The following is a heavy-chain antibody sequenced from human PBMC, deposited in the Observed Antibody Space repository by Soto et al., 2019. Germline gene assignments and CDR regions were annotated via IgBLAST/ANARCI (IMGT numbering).Heavy chain of an antibody. CDR1: GYTFTGYY. V-gene: IGHV1-2*02. J-gene: IGHJ4*02. CDR3: ARGGTSGGYFDWLPSGGYYFDY. CDR2: INPNSGGT. Sequence: GASVKVSCKASGYTFTGYYMHWVRQAPGQGLEWMGWINPNSGGTNYVQKFQGRVTMTRDTSISTAYMELSRLRSDDTAVYYCARGGTSGGYFDWLPSGGYYFDYWGQGTLVTVSS. D-gene: IGHD3-9*01.